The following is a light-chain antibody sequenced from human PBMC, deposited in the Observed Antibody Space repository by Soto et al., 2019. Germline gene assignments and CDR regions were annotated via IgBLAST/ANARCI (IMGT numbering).Light chain of an antibody. V-gene: IGLV2-11*01. CDR1: CNDVGAYNY. J-gene: IGLJ1*01. Sequence: QSALTQPRSVSGSPGQSVTIAFTGTCNDVGAYNYVSWYQQHPGRPPKLLIYGVVRWPSGVPDRFSGSKSGNTASLTISELQAEDEADHVCCSYGGGYTYRFRTGTKVTAL. CDR2: GVV. CDR3: CSYGGGYTYR.